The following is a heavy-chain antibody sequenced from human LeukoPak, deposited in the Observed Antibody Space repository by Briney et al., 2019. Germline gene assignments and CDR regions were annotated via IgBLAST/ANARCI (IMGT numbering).Heavy chain of an antibody. Sequence: GASVKVSCKASGGTFSSYAISWVRQAPGQGLEWMGGIIPIFGTANYAQKFQGRVTITADKSTSTAYMELSSLRSEDTAVYYCARDGTPSGGYLGWFDPWGQGTLVTVSS. CDR3: ARDGTPSGGYLGWFDP. CDR2: IIPIFGTA. V-gene: IGHV1-69*06. CDR1: GGTFSSYA. D-gene: IGHD3-16*01. J-gene: IGHJ5*02.